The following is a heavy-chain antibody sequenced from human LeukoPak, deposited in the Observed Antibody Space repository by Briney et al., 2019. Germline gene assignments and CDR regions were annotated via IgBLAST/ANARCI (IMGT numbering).Heavy chain of an antibody. Sequence: GGSLRLSCAASGFTFDDYAMHWVRQAQGKGLEWDSGISWNSGSIGYADSVKGRFTISRDNAKNSLYLQMNSLRAEDTALYYCAKGGSGSYYLAYFDYWGQGTLVTVSS. CDR3: AKGGSGSYYLAYFDY. J-gene: IGHJ4*02. V-gene: IGHV3-9*01. CDR2: ISWNSGSI. D-gene: IGHD3-10*01. CDR1: GFTFDDYA.